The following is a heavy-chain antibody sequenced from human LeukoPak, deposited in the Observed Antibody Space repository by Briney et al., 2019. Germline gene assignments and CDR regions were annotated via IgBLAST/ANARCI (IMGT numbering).Heavy chain of an antibody. CDR1: GGSFSGYY. D-gene: IGHD5-18*01. V-gene: IGHV4-34*01. CDR2: INHSGST. Sequence: SETLSLTCAVYGGSFSGYYWSWSRQPPGKGLEWIGEINHSGSTNYNPSLKSRVTISVDTSKNQFSLKLSSVTAADTAVYYCAASEVDTAMVTGYWGQGTLVTVSS. CDR3: AASEVDTAMVTGY. J-gene: IGHJ4*02.